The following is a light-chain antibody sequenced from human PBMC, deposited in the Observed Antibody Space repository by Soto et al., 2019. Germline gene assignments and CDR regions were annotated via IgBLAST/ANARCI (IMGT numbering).Light chain of an antibody. CDR3: QQYGSSPPYT. CDR2: GSS. J-gene: IGKJ2*01. Sequence: EVVLTQSPGTLSLSPGERASLSCRASQSVSNNYLAWYQQKPGQSPKLPIFGSSDRATGIPDRLSGSGAGTDGNRTISRLEHEDFAVYYCQQYGSSPPYTFGQGTKLEIK. V-gene: IGKV3-20*01. CDR1: QSVSNNY.